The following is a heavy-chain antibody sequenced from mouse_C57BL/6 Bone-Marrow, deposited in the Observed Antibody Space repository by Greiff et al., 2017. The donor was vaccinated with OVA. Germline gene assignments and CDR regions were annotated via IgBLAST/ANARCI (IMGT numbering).Heavy chain of an antibody. V-gene: IGHV1-61*01. D-gene: IGHD2-3*01. CDR2: IYPSDSET. Sequence: VQLQQPGAELVRPGSSVKLSCKASGYTFTSYWMDWVKQRPGQGLEWIGNIYPSDSETHYNQKFKDKDTLTVDKSSSTAYMQLSSLTSEDSAVYYCARGDGYLRYFDVWGTGTTVTVSS. J-gene: IGHJ1*03. CDR1: GYTFTSYW. CDR3: ARGDGYLRYFDV.